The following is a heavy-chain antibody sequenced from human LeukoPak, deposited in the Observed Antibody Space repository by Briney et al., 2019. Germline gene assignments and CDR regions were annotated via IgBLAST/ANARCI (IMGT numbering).Heavy chain of an antibody. CDR1: GGSVSSNDYY. Sequence: TTSETLSLTCNVSGGSVSSNDYYWGWIRQPPGKGLEWIGNMYYSGSTYYNPSLKSRVTISIDTSKNQLSLKLRSVTAADTAVYYCARVSYYDGSGYYVGEETIDYWGQGTLVTDSS. CDR2: MYYSGST. V-gene: IGHV4-39*07. CDR3: ARVSYYDGSGYYVGEETIDY. D-gene: IGHD3-22*01. J-gene: IGHJ4*02.